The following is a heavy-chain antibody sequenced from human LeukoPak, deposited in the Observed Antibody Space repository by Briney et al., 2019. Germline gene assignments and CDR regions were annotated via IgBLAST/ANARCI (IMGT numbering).Heavy chain of an antibody. J-gene: IGHJ4*02. CDR3: ARSMVTNYFDY. D-gene: IGHD2-21*02. V-gene: IGHV3-48*03. CDR2: ISRSGPTV. Sequence: PGGSLRLSCVASGFTFSSYETNWVRQAPGKGLEWVSYISRSGPTVNDADSVKGRFTISRDDAKQSLYLQMNSLRAEDTAVYYCARSMVTNYFDYWGQGSLVTVSS. CDR1: GFTFSSYE.